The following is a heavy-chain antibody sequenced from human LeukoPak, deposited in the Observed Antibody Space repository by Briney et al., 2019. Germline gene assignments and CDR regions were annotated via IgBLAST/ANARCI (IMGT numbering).Heavy chain of an antibody. Sequence: SETLSLTCAVSSGSFSSYQWNWIRQPPGKGLEWIGEISHRGTTNYNPSLKSRVTMSVDTSKNQFSLKLSSVTAADTAVYYCARGAESSSWSLDYWGQGTLVTVSS. CDR1: SGSFSSYQ. CDR2: ISHRGTT. J-gene: IGHJ4*02. CDR3: ARGAESSSWSLDY. D-gene: IGHD6-13*01. V-gene: IGHV4-34*01.